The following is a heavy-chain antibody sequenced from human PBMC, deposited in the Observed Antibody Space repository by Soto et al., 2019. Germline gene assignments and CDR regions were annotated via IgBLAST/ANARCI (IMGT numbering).Heavy chain of an antibody. CDR1: KFSFSGYW. V-gene: IGHV3-74*01. D-gene: IGHD1-26*01. CDR2: VNPDGSTT. CDR3: AKVASRSYAWFDS. Sequence: EVQLVESGGGLVQPGGSLRLSCAASKFSFSGYWMPWVRQAPGKGLMWVSRVNPDGSTTTYADSVKGRFTISRDNAKNTVFLQMNSLRAADTDVYYCAKVASRSYAWFDSWGQGTLVTVSS. J-gene: IGHJ5*01.